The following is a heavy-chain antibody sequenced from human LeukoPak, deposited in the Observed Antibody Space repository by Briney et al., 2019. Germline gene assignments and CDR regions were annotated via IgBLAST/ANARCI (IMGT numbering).Heavy chain of an antibody. J-gene: IGHJ6*03. V-gene: IGHV4-4*07. CDR1: GGSISSYY. CDR3: ARNGLPTTSGYYYYYYMDV. Sequence: SETLSLTCTVSGGSISSYYWSWIRQPAGKGLEWIGRIYTSGSTNYNPSLKSRVTMSVDTSKNQFSLKLSSVTAADTAVYYCARNGLPTTSGYYYYYYMDVWGKGTTVTVSS. D-gene: IGHD1-14*01. CDR2: IYTSGST.